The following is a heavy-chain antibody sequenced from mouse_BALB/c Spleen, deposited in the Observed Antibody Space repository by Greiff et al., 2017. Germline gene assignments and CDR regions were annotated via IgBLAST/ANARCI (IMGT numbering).Heavy chain of an antibody. Sequence: VQLQQSGPGLVKPSQSLSLTCSVTGYSITSGYYWNWIRQFPGNKLEWMGYISYDGSNNYNPSLKNRISITRDTSKNQFFLKLNSVTTEDTATYYCASPYAMDYWGQGTSVTVSS. V-gene: IGHV3-6*02. CDR1: GYSITSGYY. J-gene: IGHJ4*01. CDR3: ASPYAMDY. CDR2: ISYDGSN.